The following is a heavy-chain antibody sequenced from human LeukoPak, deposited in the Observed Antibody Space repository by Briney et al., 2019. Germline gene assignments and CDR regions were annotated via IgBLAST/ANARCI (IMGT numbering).Heavy chain of an antibody. CDR3: ARAGQQLVPIDY. CDR1: GYTFTSYD. Sequence: GASVKVSCRASGYTFTSYDINWVRQATGQGLEWMGWMNPNSGNTGYAQKFQGRVTMTRDTSISTAYMELSRLRSDDTAVYYCARAGQQLVPIDYWGQGTLVTVSS. V-gene: IGHV1-8*02. D-gene: IGHD6-13*01. J-gene: IGHJ4*02. CDR2: MNPNSGNT.